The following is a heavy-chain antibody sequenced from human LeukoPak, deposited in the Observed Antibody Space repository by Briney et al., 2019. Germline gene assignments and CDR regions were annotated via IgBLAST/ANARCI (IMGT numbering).Heavy chain of an antibody. CDR3: AKDLTPETVTTV. V-gene: IGHV3-23*01. J-gene: IGHJ4*02. Sequence: GGSLRLSCAASGFTFSSYAMSWVRQAPGKGLEWVSAISGSGGSTYYADSVKGRFTISRDNSRNTLYLQMNSLRAEDTAVYYCAKDLTPETVTTVWGQGTLVTVSS. CDR1: GFTFSSYA. CDR2: ISGSGGST. D-gene: IGHD4-17*01.